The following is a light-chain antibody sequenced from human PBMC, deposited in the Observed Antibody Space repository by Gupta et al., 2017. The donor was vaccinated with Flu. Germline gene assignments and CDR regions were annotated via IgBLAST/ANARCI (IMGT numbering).Light chain of an antibody. Sequence: SSELTQDPAVSVALGQTVRIPCQGDSLRRYYANRYQQKPGQAPVVVMYGKNNRPSGIPDRFAGASSGNTASLTITGGQAEDDSDYFRNARNSSGNHVVFGGGTKLTVL. V-gene: IGLV3-19*01. CDR1: SLRRYY. J-gene: IGLJ2*01. CDR2: GKN. CDR3: NARNSSGNHVV.